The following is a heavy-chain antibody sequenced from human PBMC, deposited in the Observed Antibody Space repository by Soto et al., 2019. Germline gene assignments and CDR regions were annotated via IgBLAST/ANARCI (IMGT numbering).Heavy chain of an antibody. J-gene: IGHJ4*02. CDR1: GFTFRSFT. V-gene: IGHV3-23*01. D-gene: IGHD2-15*01. CDR2: ISATTGNT. Sequence: PGGSLRLSCAASGFTFRSFTMNWVRQAPGKGLEWVSGISATTGNTYYTNSVKGRFTISRDNFENTLFLQMNNLRAEDTALYYCAIDSDGGYWGQGTLVTVSS. CDR3: AIDSDGGY.